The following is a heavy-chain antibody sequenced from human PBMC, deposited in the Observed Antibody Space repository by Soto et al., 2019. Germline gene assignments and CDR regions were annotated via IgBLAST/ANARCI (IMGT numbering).Heavy chain of an antibody. Sequence: QLQLQDSGPGRVKPSETLSLKCTVSGGSISSSSYYWGWIRQPPGKGLEWIGNIYYSGYSGTTYYNPSLKSRFNISVDTSNNQSSLQLSSVTAADTAVYFCVSTIEWSGLDNWGQGTLVIVSS. CDR1: GGSISSSSYY. V-gene: IGHV4-39*01. CDR3: VSTIEWSGLDN. J-gene: IGHJ4*02. CDR2: IYYSGYSGTT. D-gene: IGHD3-3*01.